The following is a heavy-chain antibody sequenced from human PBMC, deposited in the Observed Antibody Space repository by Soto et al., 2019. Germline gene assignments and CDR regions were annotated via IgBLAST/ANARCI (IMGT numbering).Heavy chain of an antibody. V-gene: IGHV3-33*01. D-gene: IGHD2-2*01. CDR3: ARDRDCSSTSCYGPLYYYYGMDV. Sequence: GGSLRLSCAASGFTFSSYGMHWVRQAPGKGLEWVAVLWYDGSNKYYADSVKGRFTISRDNSKNTLYLQMNSLRAEDTAVYYCARDRDCSSTSCYGPLYYYYGMDVWGQGTTVTVSS. CDR1: GFTFSSYG. J-gene: IGHJ6*02. CDR2: LWYDGSNK.